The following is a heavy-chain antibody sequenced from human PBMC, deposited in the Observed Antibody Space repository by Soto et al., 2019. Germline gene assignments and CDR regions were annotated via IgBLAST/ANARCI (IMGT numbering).Heavy chain of an antibody. D-gene: IGHD3-22*01. CDR1: GFIFSDYY. J-gene: IGHJ4*02. CDR2: ISSSDNII. V-gene: IGHV3-11*01. Sequence: PWGTLRLSCAASGFIFSDYYMSWIRQAPGKGLEWISYISSSDNIIYYADSVKGRFTISRDNAKNSLYLQMNSQRAEDTAVYCARDRGYYDSSGYFDYWGQGTLVTVSS. CDR3: ARDRGYYDSSGYFDY.